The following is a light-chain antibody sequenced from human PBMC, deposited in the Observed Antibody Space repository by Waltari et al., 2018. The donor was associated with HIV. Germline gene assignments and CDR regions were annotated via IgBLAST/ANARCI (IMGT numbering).Light chain of an antibody. Sequence: QSALTQSPSASGSPGQSVTISCTGTSTDIGSYNYVSWYQQHPGKAPKLIIYEVNKRPSGVPDRFSGSKSGDTASLTVSGLQAEDEADYYCSSYAGSNIVLFGGGTKLTVL. CDR2: EVN. V-gene: IGLV2-8*01. CDR1: STDIGSYNY. J-gene: IGLJ2*01. CDR3: SSYAGSNIVL.